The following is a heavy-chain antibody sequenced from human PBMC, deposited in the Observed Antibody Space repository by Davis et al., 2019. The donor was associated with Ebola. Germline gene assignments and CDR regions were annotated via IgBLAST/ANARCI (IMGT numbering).Heavy chain of an antibody. CDR2: ISFDGTTK. V-gene: IGHV3-30-3*01. Sequence: PGGSLRLSCAASGFTFSSYALHWVRQAPGKGLEWVGFISFDGTTKYNGDSVKGRFTIPRDNSENTVYLQMNSLRDEDTAIYYCARTIKVGAQGLDYWGQGTLVTVSS. J-gene: IGHJ4*02. D-gene: IGHD1-26*01. CDR1: GFTFSSYA. CDR3: ARTIKVGAQGLDY.